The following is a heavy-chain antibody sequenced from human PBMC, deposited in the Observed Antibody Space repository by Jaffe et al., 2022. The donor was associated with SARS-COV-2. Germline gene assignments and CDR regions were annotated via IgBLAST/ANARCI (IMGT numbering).Heavy chain of an antibody. CDR3: ARSTFAGVLKFDY. Sequence: QVQLVQSGAEVKMPGASVRVSCKASGYTFTAYNIYWVRQAPGQGLEWMGRIHPNSGSTDYARKFQGRVTMARDISINTAFMELSRLRSDDTAVYFCARSTFAGVLKFDYWGQGTLVTVSS. J-gene: IGHJ4*02. CDR1: GYTFTAYN. CDR2: IHPNSGST. D-gene: IGHD3-16*01. V-gene: IGHV1-2*06.